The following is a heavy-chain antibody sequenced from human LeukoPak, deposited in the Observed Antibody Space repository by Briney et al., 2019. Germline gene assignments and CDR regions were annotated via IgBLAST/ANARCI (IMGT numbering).Heavy chain of an antibody. CDR3: ARSQSSSLIDY. Sequence: GGSLRLSCAASGFTFSNAWMSWVRQAPGKGLERVAVIWYDGSSKDYADSVKGRFTLSRDNSKNTLYLQMNSLTVEDTAVYYCARSQSSSLIDYWGQGTLVTVSS. D-gene: IGHD6-13*01. J-gene: IGHJ4*02. V-gene: IGHV3-33*08. CDR2: IWYDGSSK. CDR1: GFTFSNAW.